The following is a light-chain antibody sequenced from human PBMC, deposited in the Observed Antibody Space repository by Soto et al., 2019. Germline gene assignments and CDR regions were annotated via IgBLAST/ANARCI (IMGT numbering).Light chain of an antibody. CDR2: AAS. V-gene: IGKV1-17*01. CDR1: QGIRND. Sequence: DIQMTQFPSSLSASVGDRVTITCRASQGIRNDLGWYQQKPGKAPKRLIYAASSLQSGVPSRFSGSGSGTEFPLAISSLQPEDSASFYYLQHSTYPWTCGQGTKVEIK. CDR3: LQHSTYPWT. J-gene: IGKJ1*01.